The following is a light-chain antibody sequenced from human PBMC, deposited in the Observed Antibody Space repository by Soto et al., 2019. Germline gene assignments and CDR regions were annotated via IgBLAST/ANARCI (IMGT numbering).Light chain of an antibody. CDR1: SSNIGAGYD. J-gene: IGLJ1*01. V-gene: IGLV1-40*01. CDR3: QSYGSSMSAL. Sequence: QSVLTQPPSVSGAPGQRVTISCTGSSSNIGAGYDVYWYQQLPGTAPKLLIYANINRPSGVPDRFSGSKSGTSASLAIAGLEADDEADYYCQSYGSSMSALFGTGTKLTVL. CDR2: ANI.